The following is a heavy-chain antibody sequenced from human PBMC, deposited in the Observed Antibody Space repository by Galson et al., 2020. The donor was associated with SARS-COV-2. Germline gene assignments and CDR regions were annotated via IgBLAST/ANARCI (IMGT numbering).Heavy chain of an antibody. Sequence: GGSLRLSCAASGFTFSSYAMNWVRQAPGKGLEWVAAISYDGSNTDYADSVTGRFTISRDNSKNTLYLQMNSLRPEDTAVYYCALTTSSGYFYGRRGAHAFDIWGQGTMVTVSS. V-gene: IGHV3-30*03. CDR3: ALTTSSGYFYGRRGAHAFDI. D-gene: IGHD3-22*01. CDR2: ISYDGSNT. CDR1: GFTFSSYA. J-gene: IGHJ3*02.